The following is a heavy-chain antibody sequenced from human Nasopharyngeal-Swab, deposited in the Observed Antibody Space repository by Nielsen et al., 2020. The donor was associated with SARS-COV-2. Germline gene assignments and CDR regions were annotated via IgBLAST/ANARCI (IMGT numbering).Heavy chain of an antibody. CDR2: VYYSGST. V-gene: IGHV4-61*01. Sequence: SETLSLTCSVSGGSVRGDSESFYWSWIRQPPGKGLEWIGHVYYSGSTNYNPSLKSRVTISVDTSKNQFSLKLSSVTAADTAVYYCARRRSGGSWQGYVWGKGTTVTVSS. CDR3: ARRRSGGSWQGYV. J-gene: IGHJ6*04. CDR1: GGSVRGDSESFY. D-gene: IGHD1-26*01.